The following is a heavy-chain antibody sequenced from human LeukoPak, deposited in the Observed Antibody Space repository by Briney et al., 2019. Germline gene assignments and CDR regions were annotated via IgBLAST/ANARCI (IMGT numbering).Heavy chain of an antibody. Sequence: SETLSLTCTVSGGSISSSSAYWGWIRQPPGKGLEWIGSMYYSKNTYYNPSLKSRVTISADTSKNQFSLTLGSVSATDTAVYYCVSPRGFSYGYFDYWGQGTLVTVSS. D-gene: IGHD5-18*01. J-gene: IGHJ4*02. CDR3: VSPRGFSYGYFDY. V-gene: IGHV4-39*01. CDR2: MYYSKNT. CDR1: GGSISSSSAY.